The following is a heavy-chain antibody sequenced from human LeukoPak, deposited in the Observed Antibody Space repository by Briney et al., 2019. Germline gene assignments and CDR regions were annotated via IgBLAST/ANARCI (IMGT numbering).Heavy chain of an antibody. CDR1: GVSISSGGYY. CDR3: ARGGYCSSTSCHGSPGKNWFDP. D-gene: IGHD2-2*01. J-gene: IGHJ5*02. Sequence: KASQTLSLTCTVSGVSISSGGYYWSWLRQHPGKGLEWIVYIYYSGSTYYNPSLKSRVTISVDTSKNQFSLKLSSVTAADTAVYYCARGGYCSSTSCHGSPGKNWFDPWGQGTLVTVSS. V-gene: IGHV4-31*03. CDR2: IYYSGST.